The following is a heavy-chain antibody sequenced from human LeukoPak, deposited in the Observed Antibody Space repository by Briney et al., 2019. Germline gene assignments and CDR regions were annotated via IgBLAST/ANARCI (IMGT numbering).Heavy chain of an antibody. D-gene: IGHD1-26*01. J-gene: IGHJ4*02. CDR3: ATGVGATAHDY. Sequence: ASVKVSCKASGYTFTSYDINWVRQATGQGLEWMGWMNPNSGNTGYAQKFQGRVTMTEDTSTDTAYMELSSLRSEDTAVYYCATGVGATAHDYWGQGTLVTVSS. V-gene: IGHV1-8*01. CDR1: GYTFTSYD. CDR2: MNPNSGNT.